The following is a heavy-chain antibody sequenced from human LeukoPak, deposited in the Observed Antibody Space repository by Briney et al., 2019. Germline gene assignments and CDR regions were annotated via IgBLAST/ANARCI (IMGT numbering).Heavy chain of an antibody. D-gene: IGHD5-18*01. CDR2: VSAGHHA. CDR1: GLTLGGHD. J-gene: IGHJ4*02. V-gene: IGHV3-13*01. Sequence: GGSLRLSCTASGLTLGGHDMHWVRQTTGDGLEWVAAVSAGHHAFYAGSVRGRFTVSREDAKNSLFLQMNSLRAGDTAIYYCVREARGYHYTYFDYWGQGSLVAVSS. CDR3: VREARGYHYTYFDY.